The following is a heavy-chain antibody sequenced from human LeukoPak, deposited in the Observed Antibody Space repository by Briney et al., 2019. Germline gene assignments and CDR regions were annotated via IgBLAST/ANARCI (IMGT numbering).Heavy chain of an antibody. CDR2: ISGSGNTI. J-gene: IGHJ4*02. CDR3: ARKSGYCSGGSCSLDY. Sequence: PGGSLRLSCAASGFSFSSYEMNWVRQAPGKGLEWVSYISGSGNTIYYADSVKGRFTISRDNAKNSLYLQVNSLRAEDTAVYYCARKSGYCSGGSCSLDYWGQGTLVTVSS. D-gene: IGHD2-15*01. CDR1: GFSFSSYE. V-gene: IGHV3-48*03.